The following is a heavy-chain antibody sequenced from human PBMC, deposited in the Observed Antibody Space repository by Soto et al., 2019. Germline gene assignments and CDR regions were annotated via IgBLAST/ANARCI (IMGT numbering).Heavy chain of an antibody. CDR1: GGSISSGGYY. CDR3: ARNPEATVTAFDY. J-gene: IGHJ4*02. V-gene: IGHV4-31*03. CDR2: IYYSGST. D-gene: IGHD4-17*01. Sequence: QVQLQESGPGLVKPSQTLSLTCTVSGGSISSGGYYWSWIRQHPGKGLEWFGYIYYSGSTYYNPSLRSRVCISVDTSKNQFSLKLSSVTAADTAVYYCARNPEATVTAFDYWGQGTLVTVSS.